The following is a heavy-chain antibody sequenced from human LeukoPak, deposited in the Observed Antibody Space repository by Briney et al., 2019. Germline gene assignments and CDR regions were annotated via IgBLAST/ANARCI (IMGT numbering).Heavy chain of an antibody. J-gene: IGHJ6*03. V-gene: IGHV1-18*01. CDR1: GYTFTSYG. CDR3: AVGMGYSYGYRYYYYYMDV. CDR2: ISAYNGNT. D-gene: IGHD5-18*01. Sequence: ASVKVSCKASGYTFTSYGISWVRQAPGQGLEWMGWISAYNGNTNYAQKLQGKVTMTTDTSTSTAYMELRSLRSDDTAVYYCAVGMGYSYGYRYYYYYMDVWGKGTTVTVSS.